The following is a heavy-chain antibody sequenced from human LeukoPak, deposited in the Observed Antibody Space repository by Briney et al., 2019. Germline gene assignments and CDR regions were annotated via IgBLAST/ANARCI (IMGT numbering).Heavy chain of an antibody. CDR3: ARANVGATTLYYYYYMDV. Sequence: GGSLRLSCAASGFTFSSYSMNWVRQAPGKGLEWVAVISYDGSNKYYADSVKGRFTISRDNSKNTLYLQMNSLRAEDTAVYYCARANVGATTLYYYYYMDVWGKGTTVTVSS. D-gene: IGHD1-26*01. CDR2: ISYDGSNK. V-gene: IGHV3-30*03. CDR1: GFTFSSYS. J-gene: IGHJ6*03.